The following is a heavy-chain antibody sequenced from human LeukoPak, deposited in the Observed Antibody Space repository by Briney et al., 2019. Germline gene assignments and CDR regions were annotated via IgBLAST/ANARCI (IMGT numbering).Heavy chain of an antibody. Sequence: SETLSLTCTVSGVSVNNRTYYWAWIRQPPGKGLEWIGSMYYSGSTYYKPSLKSRVTISLDTSKNQFSLKMNSVTAADTAVYYCARDASPDYWEPRGYYDYWGQGTLVTVSS. D-gene: IGHD3-22*01. V-gene: IGHV4-39*07. CDR2: MYYSGST. J-gene: IGHJ4*02. CDR3: ARDASPDYWEPRGYYDY. CDR1: GVSVNNRTYY.